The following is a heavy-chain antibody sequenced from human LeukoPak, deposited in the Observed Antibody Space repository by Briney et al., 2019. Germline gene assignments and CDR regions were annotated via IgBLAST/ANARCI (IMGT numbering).Heavy chain of an antibody. CDR3: ARDAFGTGIAARAY. D-gene: IGHD6-6*01. Sequence: GGSLRLSCAASGFTFGSYSMNWVRQAPGKGLEWVSSISSSSSYIYYADSVKGRFTSYRDNAKNSLYLQMNRLRAEDTAVYYCARDAFGTGIAARAYWGQGTLVTVSS. J-gene: IGHJ4*02. CDR2: ISSSSSYI. CDR1: GFTFGSYS. V-gene: IGHV3-21*01.